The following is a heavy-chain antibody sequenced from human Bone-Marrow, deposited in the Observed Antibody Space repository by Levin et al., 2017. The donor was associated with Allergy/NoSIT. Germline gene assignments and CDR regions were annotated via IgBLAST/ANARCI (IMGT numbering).Heavy chain of an antibody. CDR1: GFTFDDYA. D-gene: IGHD7-27*01. CDR2: ISWNSCSI. Sequence: GGSLRLSCAASGFTFDDYAMHWVRQSPEKGLEWVSGISWNSCSIGYADSVKDRFTISRDNARNSLFLQMNSLTPEDTAFYYCAKGLNWGSPNTFDSWGRGTLVTVSS. V-gene: IGHV3-9*01. CDR3: AKGLNWGSPNTFDS. J-gene: IGHJ4*02.